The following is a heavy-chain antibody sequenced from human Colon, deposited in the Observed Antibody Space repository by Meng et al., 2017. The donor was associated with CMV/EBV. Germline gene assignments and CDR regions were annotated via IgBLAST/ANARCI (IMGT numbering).Heavy chain of an antibody. CDR2: IRDDGSNK. Sequence: GESLKISCAASGFTFNRYGMQWVRQAPGKGLEWVAFIRDDGSNKYYADSLKDRITISRDNSKNTVSLEMNSLRAEDTAVYYCGKDGREGSGSYYHIDYWGQGTLVTVSS. CDR1: GFTFNRYG. D-gene: IGHD3-10*01. J-gene: IGHJ4*02. V-gene: IGHV3-30*02. CDR3: GKDGREGSGSYYHIDY.